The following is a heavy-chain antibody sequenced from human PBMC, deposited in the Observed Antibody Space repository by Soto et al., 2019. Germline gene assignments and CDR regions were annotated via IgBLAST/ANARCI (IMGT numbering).Heavy chain of an antibody. CDR3: AREWSGSYPYNWFDP. CDR2: INPNSGGT. D-gene: IGHD1-26*01. CDR1: GYTFTGYY. J-gene: IGHJ5*02. Sequence: ASVKVSCKASGYTFTGYYMHWVRQAPGQGLEWMGWINPNSGGTNYAQKFQGWVTMTRDTSISTAYMELSRLRSDDTAVYYCAREWSGSYPYNWFDPWGQGTLVTVS. V-gene: IGHV1-2*04.